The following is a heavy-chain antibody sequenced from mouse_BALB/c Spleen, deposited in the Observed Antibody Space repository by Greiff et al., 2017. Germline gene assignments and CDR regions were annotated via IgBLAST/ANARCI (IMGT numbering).Heavy chain of an antibody. CDR1: GFTFSDYY. Sequence: EVHLVESGGGLVKPGGSLKLSCAASGFTFSDYYMYWVRQTPEKRLEWVATISDGGSYTYYPDSVKGRFTISRDNAKNNLYLQMSSLKSEDTAMYYCARRATVVAEAMDYWGQGTSVTVSS. D-gene: IGHD1-1*01. CDR3: ARRATVVAEAMDY. V-gene: IGHV5-4*02. J-gene: IGHJ4*01. CDR2: ISDGGSYT.